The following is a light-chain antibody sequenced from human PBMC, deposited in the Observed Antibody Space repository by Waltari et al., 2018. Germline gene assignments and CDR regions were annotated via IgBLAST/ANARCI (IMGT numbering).Light chain of an antibody. J-gene: IGLJ1*01. V-gene: IGLV2-23*01. Sequence: QSALTQPASVSGSPGQSITISCTGTSSDVGSYNLVSWYQQHPGKHPKLMIYEGSNRPSGISHLFSGSKSGNTASLTSAGRQAGDEADYYCCSYAVGAIYVFGTGTKVTVL. CDR3: CSYAVGAIYV. CDR2: EGS. CDR1: SSDVGSYNL.